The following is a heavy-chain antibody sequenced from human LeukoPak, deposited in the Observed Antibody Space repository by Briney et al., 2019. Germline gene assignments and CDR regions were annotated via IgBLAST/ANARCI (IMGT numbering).Heavy chain of an antibody. CDR3: GRGGKVEQLVLAR. CDR1: GFTFSSYW. D-gene: IGHD6-13*01. Sequence: GGSLRLSCAASGFTFSSYWMHWVRQAPGKGLVWVSRISSDGSSTTYADSVKGRFTISRDNAKNTLYLQMNSLRAEDAAVYYCGRGGKVEQLVLARWGQGSLVTVSS. V-gene: IGHV3-74*01. J-gene: IGHJ4*02. CDR2: ISSDGSST.